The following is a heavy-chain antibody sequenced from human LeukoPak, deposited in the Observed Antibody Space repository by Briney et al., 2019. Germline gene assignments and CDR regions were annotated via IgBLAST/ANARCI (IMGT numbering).Heavy chain of an antibody. Sequence: PGGSLRLSCAASGFTFSIYSMNWVRQAPGKGLEWVSFISGSSSSTFYADSVKGRFTVSRDNAKNSLYQQMNSLRDEDTAVYYCARNPGGIGDYWGQGTLVTVSS. CDR2: ISGSSSST. D-gene: IGHD4-23*01. CDR3: ARNPGGIGDY. CDR1: GFTFSIYS. V-gene: IGHV3-48*02. J-gene: IGHJ4*02.